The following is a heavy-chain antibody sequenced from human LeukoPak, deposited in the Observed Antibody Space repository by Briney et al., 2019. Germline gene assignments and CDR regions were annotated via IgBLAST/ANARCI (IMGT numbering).Heavy chain of an antibody. V-gene: IGHV3-7*01. CDR2: IKQDGSEK. CDR3: TRDADGNFDY. Sequence: GGSLRLSCAASGFTFSTYWMSWVRQAPGKGLEWVANIKQDGSEKYYVDSVRGRFTISRDNAKNTLYLQMNSLRAEDTAIYYCTRDADGNFDYWGQGTLVTVSS. CDR1: GFTFSTYW. D-gene: IGHD2-15*01. J-gene: IGHJ4*02.